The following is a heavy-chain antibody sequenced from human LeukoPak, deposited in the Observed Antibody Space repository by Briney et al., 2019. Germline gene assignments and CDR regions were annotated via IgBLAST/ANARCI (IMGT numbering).Heavy chain of an antibody. Sequence: SETLSLTCTVSGGSISSYYWSWIRQPPGKGLEWIGYIYYSGSTNYNPSLKSRVTISVDTSKNQFSLKLSSVTAADTAVYYCARHSPIAVAGMKGNAFDIWGQGTMVTVSS. CDR2: IYYSGST. D-gene: IGHD6-19*01. CDR3: ARHSPIAVAGMKGNAFDI. CDR1: GGSISSYY. V-gene: IGHV4-59*01. J-gene: IGHJ3*02.